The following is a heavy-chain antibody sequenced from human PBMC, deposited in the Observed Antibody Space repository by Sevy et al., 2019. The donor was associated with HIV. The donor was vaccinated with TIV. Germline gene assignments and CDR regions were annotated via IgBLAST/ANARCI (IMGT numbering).Heavy chain of an antibody. D-gene: IGHD2-15*01. J-gene: IGHJ4*02. CDR1: GFSISNYW. CDR3: ARAIELADSW. Sequence: GGSLRLSCAASGFSISNYWMTWVRQAPGKGLEWVANINQDGSTTYYVDSVKGRFLISRDKAKNSVYLQMRQLRDADTAVYYCARAIELADSWWGPGTPVTVSS. V-gene: IGHV3-7*03. CDR2: INQDGSTT.